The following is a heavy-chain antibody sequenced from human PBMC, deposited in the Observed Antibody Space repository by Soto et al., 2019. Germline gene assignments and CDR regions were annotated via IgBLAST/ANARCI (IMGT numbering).Heavy chain of an antibody. J-gene: IGHJ6*02. CDR1: GFSVTNSY. V-gene: IGHV3-53*02. CDR2: LYSSGTT. Sequence: EVQLVETVGGLIRPGGSLRLSCTVSGFSVTNSYINWVRQAPGKGLEWVSILYSSGTTYYADSVRGRFTVSRDDSKNTLFLHMNSLRADDTAVYYCARDWSKFSYNYPYYYAMDAWGQGTTVTVSS. D-gene: IGHD5-18*01. CDR3: ARDWSKFSYNYPYYYAMDA.